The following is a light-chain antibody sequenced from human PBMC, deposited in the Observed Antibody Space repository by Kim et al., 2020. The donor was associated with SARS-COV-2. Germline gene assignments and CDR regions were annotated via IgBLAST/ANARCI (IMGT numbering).Light chain of an antibody. J-gene: IGKJ1*01. Sequence: FSPGETATLSCSASQSVGSSFAWYQQHPGQAPRLVIYVAFSRATGIPARFSASGSGTGFTLTISSLEPEDFAVYYCQQHGNWPLTFGQGTKVDIK. V-gene: IGKV3-11*01. CDR1: QSVGSS. CDR2: VAF. CDR3: QQHGNWPLT.